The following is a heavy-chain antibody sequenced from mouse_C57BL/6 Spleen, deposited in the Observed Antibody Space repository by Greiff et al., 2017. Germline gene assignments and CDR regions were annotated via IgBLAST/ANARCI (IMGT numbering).Heavy chain of an antibody. V-gene: IGHV1-61*01. CDR3: ARGGLGPRRRFSD. D-gene: IGHD3-3*01. CDR1: GYTFTSYW. J-gene: IGHJ3*01. Sequence: QVQLQQPGAELVRPGSSVKLSCKASGYTFTSYWMAWVKQRPGQGLEWIGNIYPSDSETHYNQKFKDKATLTVDKSSITAYMQLSSLASEDSAVYNCARGGLGPRRRFSDWGQGTLVTVSA. CDR2: IYPSDSET.